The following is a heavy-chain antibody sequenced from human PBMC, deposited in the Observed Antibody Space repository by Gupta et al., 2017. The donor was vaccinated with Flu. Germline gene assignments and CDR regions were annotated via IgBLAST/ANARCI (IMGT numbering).Heavy chain of an antibody. CDR2: FMHHGGTI. CDR3: GYDDLAGGLGY. CDR1: GFPFDKHA. J-gene: IGHJ4*02. V-gene: IGHV3-9*01. Sequence: EVQLVESGGGLVQPGRSLRLSCATSGFPFDKHAMHWVRQTPGKGLEWVSGFMHHGGTIDYAASVKGRFTISRDNAKNSLYLQMDSLRAEDTALYFCGYDDLAGGLGYWGQGTLVTVSS. D-gene: IGHD3-16*01.